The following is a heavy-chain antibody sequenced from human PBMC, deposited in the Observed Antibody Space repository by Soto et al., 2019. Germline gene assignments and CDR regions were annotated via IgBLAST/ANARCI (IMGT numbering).Heavy chain of an antibody. V-gene: IGHV4-31*03. J-gene: IGHJ4*02. CDR3: ARDPVLRILEWLPQPAGYVDY. CDR2: IYYSGST. D-gene: IGHD3-3*01. Sequence: SETLSLTCTVSGGSISSGGYYWSWIRQHPGKGLEWIGYIYYSGSTYYNPSLKSRVTISVDTSKNQFSLKLSSVTAADTAVDYCARDPVLRILEWLPQPAGYVDYWGQGTLVTVSS. CDR1: GGSISSGGYY.